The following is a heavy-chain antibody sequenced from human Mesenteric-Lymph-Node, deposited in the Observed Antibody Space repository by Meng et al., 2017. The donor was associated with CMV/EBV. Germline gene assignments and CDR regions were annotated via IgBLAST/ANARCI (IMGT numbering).Heavy chain of an antibody. CDR3: ARCMVPAADFYYFAMDV. Sequence: SVKVSCKAPGNNYGFSWVRQAPGQGFEWRGGIIPMFGTPKYAQKFQGRVTINTDQSTSTVYMELRSLRSEDTAVYYCARCMVPAADFYYFAMDVWGQGTTVTVSS. CDR1: GNNYG. D-gene: IGHD2-2*01. CDR2: IIPMFGTP. J-gene: IGHJ6*02. V-gene: IGHV1-69*05.